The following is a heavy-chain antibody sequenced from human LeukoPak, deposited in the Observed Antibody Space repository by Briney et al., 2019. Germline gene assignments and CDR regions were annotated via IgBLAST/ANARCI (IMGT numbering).Heavy chain of an antibody. CDR2: IKEHGSEK. CDR3: ARLPLTERRHFEY. V-gene: IGHV3-7*05. J-gene: IGHJ4*02. D-gene: IGHD5-24*01. Sequence: PRGSLRLSCAASGFDFNDYWMSWVRQAPGKGLEWVANIKEHGSEKYYLESVKGRFTISRDNARNSLYLQMNSLRAEDTAVYYCARLPLTERRHFEYWGQGTLVTVPS. CDR1: GFDFNDYW.